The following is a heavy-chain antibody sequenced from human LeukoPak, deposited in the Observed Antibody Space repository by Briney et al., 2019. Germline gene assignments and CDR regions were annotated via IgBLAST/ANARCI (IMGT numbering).Heavy chain of an antibody. CDR1: GGSISGYY. J-gene: IGHJ4*02. Sequence: SETLSLTCTVSGGSISGYYWSWIRQPPGKGLEWIGCIYSSGRTNYNPSLKSRVTISVDTSKNQFSLKLSSVTATDTAVYYCARYTSSGLMYWGQGTQVTVSS. D-gene: IGHD6-25*01. CDR2: IYSSGRT. CDR3: ARYTSSGLMY. V-gene: IGHV4-59*13.